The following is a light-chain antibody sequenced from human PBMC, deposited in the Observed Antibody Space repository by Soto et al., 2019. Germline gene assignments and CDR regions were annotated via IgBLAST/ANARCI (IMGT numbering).Light chain of an antibody. J-gene: IGKJ3*01. V-gene: IGKV1-5*03. Sequence: DIQMTQSPSTLSASVGESVTISCRPSQNINTWLAWYQQKPGKAPKLLIYRASTLQGGVPSRFSASGSVTEFTLTISSLEPDDFADYYCQHYNSYPFTFGPGTTVDVK. CDR2: RAS. CDR3: QHYNSYPFT. CDR1: QNINTW.